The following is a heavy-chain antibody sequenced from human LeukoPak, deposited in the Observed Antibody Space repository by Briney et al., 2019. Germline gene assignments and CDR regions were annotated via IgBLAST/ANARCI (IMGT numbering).Heavy chain of an antibody. Sequence: GGSLRLPCAASEFTFSKFPMGWVRQAPGRGLEWVSAISASGDVTFHADSVRGRFTISRDNSKSTLFLQMNDLRVEDTAKFYCAKSLFTSATGTGRAFHIWGQGTMVSVSS. J-gene: IGHJ3*02. D-gene: IGHD1-1*01. CDR1: EFTFSKFP. CDR3: AKSLFTSATGTGRAFHI. CDR2: ISASGDVT. V-gene: IGHV3-23*01.